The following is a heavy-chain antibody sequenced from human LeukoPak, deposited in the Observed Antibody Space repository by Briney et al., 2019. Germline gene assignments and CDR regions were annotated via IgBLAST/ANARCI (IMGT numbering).Heavy chain of an antibody. CDR2: IDDSGSA. V-gene: IGHV4-39*07. CDR3: VRDRAYGSGKNWFDP. Sequence: WETLSLTCTVSGGSIRSSSHYWGWIRQPPGKGLEWIGHIDDSGSANRHPSLRSRVTISVDTSKNQFSLKLSSVTAADTAVYFCVRDRAYGSGKNWFDPWGQGTQVTVSS. CDR1: GGSIRSSSHY. J-gene: IGHJ5*02. D-gene: IGHD3-10*01.